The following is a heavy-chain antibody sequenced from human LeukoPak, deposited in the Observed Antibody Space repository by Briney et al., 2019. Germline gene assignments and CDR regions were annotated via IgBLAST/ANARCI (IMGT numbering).Heavy chain of an antibody. CDR1: GGSISSYY. CDR2: IKQDGSEK. D-gene: IGHD6-25*01. CDR3: ARDIGAPTDY. Sequence: ETLSLTCTVSGGSISSYYWSWIRQPPGKGLEWVANIKQDGSEKYYVDPVKGRFTISRDNAKNSLYLQMNSLRADDTAVYYCARDIGAPTDYWGQGTLVTVSS. V-gene: IGHV3-7*01. J-gene: IGHJ4*02.